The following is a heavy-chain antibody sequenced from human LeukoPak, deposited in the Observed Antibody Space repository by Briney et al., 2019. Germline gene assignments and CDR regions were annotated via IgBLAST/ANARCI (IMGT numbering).Heavy chain of an antibody. D-gene: IGHD3-16*01. V-gene: IGHV3-23*01. CDR3: ARAITYYFDY. Sequence: GGSLRLSCAASGFTFSNSAMSWVRQAPGKGLEYVSGITNTGGSTYYTDSVKGRFTISRDNSKKTLHLQMNSLRAEDTAVYYCARAITYYFDYWGQGTLVTVSS. CDR2: ITNTGGST. J-gene: IGHJ4*02. CDR1: GFTFSNSA.